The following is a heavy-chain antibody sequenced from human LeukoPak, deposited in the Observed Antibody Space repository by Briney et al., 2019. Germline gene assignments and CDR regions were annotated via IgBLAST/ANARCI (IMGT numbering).Heavy chain of an antibody. V-gene: IGHV3-23*01. Sequence: GGSLRLSCAASGFTFRRYGMSWVRQAPGKGLEWVSSLSGSGGSTYYADSVKGRFTISRDNSKNTLYLQMNSLRVEDTAVYYCASFSPTTATFDYWGQGTLVTVSS. J-gene: IGHJ4*02. CDR1: GFTFRRYG. CDR2: LSGSGGST. D-gene: IGHD1-26*01. CDR3: ASFSPTTATFDY.